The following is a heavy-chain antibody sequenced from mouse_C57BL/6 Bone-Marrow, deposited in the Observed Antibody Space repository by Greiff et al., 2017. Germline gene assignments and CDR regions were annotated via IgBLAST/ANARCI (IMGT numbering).Heavy chain of an antibody. CDR1: GYTFTDYY. CDR3: ARSGDRGAMDY. CDR2: INPYNGGT. J-gene: IGHJ4*01. D-gene: IGHD3-3*01. Sequence: EVQLQQSGPVLVKPGASVKMSCKASGYTFTDYYMNWVKQSHGKSLEWIGVINPYNGGTSYNQKFKGKATLTVDKSSSTAYMELNSLTSEDSAVYYCARSGDRGAMDYWGQGTSVTVSA. V-gene: IGHV1-19*01.